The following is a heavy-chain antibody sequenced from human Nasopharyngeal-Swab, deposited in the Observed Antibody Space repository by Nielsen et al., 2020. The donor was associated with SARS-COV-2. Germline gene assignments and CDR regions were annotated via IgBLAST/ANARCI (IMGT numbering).Heavy chain of an antibody. J-gene: IGHJ3*02. Sequence: GGSLRLSCAASGFTFDDYGMHWVRQAPGKGLEWVSGISWDGLTIGYADSVKGRFTISRDNAKNSLYLQMNSLRVEDMAFYYCAKAIFGVVTDAFDMWGQGTMVTVSS. CDR1: GFTFDDYG. V-gene: IGHV3-9*03. CDR3: AKAIFGVVTDAFDM. D-gene: IGHD3-3*01. CDR2: ISWDGLTI.